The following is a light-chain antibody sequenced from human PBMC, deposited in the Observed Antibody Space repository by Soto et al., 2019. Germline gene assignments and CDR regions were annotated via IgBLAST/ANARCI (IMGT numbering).Light chain of an antibody. J-gene: IGLJ2*01. V-gene: IGLV2-14*01. Sequence: QSALTQPASVSGSPGQSITISCTGTNTDVGYYKYVSWYQQHPGKAPKLLIYEVSDRPSGVSHRFSGSKSGNMASLTISGLQAEDEADYYCSSYTTSSTVVFGGGTKVTVL. CDR2: EVS. CDR1: NTDVGYYKY. CDR3: SSYTTSSTVV.